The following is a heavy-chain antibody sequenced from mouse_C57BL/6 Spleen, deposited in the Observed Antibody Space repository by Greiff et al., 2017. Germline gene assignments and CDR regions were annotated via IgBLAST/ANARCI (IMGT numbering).Heavy chain of an antibody. CDR3: ATHVDDYGSSYDFDY. CDR1: GFSLTSYG. Sequence: QVQLKESGPGLVAPSQCLYLTCTASGFSLTSYGVSWVRQPPGKGLEWLGVIWGDGSTTYHSALISRLCISKDNSKSHVFLKMSSLQTDDTATYYCATHVDDYGSSYDFDYWGQGTTLTVSS. D-gene: IGHD1-1*01. J-gene: IGHJ2*01. V-gene: IGHV2-3*01. CDR2: IWGDGST.